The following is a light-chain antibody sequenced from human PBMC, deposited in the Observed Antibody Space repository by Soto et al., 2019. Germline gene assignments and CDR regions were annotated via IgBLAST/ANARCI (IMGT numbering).Light chain of an antibody. CDR1: QSVSSSY. V-gene: IGKV3-20*01. CDR3: QQYASSPRT. CDR2: DAS. Sequence: ENVLTQSPVTLSLSPGERDTLSCRASQSVSSSYLAWYQQKPGQAPRLLIYDASSRATGIPDRFSGSGSGTDFTLTISRLEPEDFAVYYCQQYASSPRTFGQGTKWIS. J-gene: IGKJ1*01.